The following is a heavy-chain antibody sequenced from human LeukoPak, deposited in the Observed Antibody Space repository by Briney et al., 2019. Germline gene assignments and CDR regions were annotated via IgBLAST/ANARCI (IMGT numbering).Heavy chain of an antibody. CDR1: GYSISSGYY. D-gene: IGHD2-2*02. J-gene: IGHJ4*02. CDR3: ARSYCSSTSCYMVYHFDY. V-gene: IGHV4-38-2*02. CDR2: IYHSGST. Sequence: MPSETLSLTCTVSGYSISSGYYWGWIRQPPGKGLEWIGSIYHSGSTYYNPSLKSRVTISVDTSKNQFSLKLSSVTAADTAVYYCARSYCSSTSCYMVYHFDYWGQGTLVTVSS.